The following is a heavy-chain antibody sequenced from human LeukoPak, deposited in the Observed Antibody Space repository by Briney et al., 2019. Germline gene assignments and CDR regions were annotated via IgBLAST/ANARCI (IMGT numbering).Heavy chain of an antibody. CDR3: ARVYYDESDYYGGAFDI. D-gene: IGHD3-22*01. J-gene: IGHJ3*02. CDR2: IYSGGYT. V-gene: IGHV3-53*01. Sequence: GGALRLSCAASGFTVNTNYMSWVRQAPGKGLEWVSIIYSGGYTYYADSVKGRFTISRDNSKNTLYLQMNSLRDEDTAVYYCARVYYDESDYYGGAFDIWGQGTMVTVSS. CDR1: GFTVNTNY.